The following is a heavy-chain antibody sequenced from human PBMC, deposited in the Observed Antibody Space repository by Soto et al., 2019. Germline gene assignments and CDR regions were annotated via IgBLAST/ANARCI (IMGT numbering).Heavy chain of an antibody. Sequence: PGGSLRLSCAASGFTFSSYAMSWVRQPPGKGLEWIGSIGSIHRGGSTYYNPSLRTRVTISVDTSKNHFSLSLNSVTAADTAVYYCARPFAAQTVAGFDYWGQGTMVTAPQ. CDR1: GFTFSSYA. CDR2: IGSIHRGGST. CDR3: ARPFAAQTVAGFDY. V-gene: IGHV4-38-2*01. J-gene: IGHJ4*02. D-gene: IGHD6-19*01.